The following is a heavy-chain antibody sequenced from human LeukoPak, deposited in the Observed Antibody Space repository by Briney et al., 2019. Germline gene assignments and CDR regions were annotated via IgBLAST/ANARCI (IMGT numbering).Heavy chain of an antibody. CDR3: ARGPVGAPAFDY. D-gene: IGHD1-26*01. CDR1: GFTFSSYS. J-gene: IGHJ4*02. V-gene: IGHV3-48*01. CDR2: ISRSSSTI. Sequence: GGSLRLSCAASGFTFSSYSMNWVRQAPGKGLEWVSYISRSSSTIYYADSVKGRFTISRDNAKNSLFLQMNTLRAEDTAVYYCARGPVGAPAFDYWGQGTLVTVSS.